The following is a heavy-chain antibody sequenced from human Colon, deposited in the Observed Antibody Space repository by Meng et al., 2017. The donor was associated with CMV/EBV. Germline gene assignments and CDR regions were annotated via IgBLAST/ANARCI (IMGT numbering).Heavy chain of an antibody. Sequence: GGSLRLSCAASGFSFSNNAMSWVRQAPGKGLQWVSGITGSGVTTLNADSVKGRFTISRDNSNNTLYVQMNSLRAEDTAVYYCAKVRRRGIDHWGQGTLVTVSS. CDR2: ITGSGVTT. CDR3: AKVRRRGIDH. D-gene: IGHD3-16*01. V-gene: IGHV3-23*01. J-gene: IGHJ4*02. CDR1: GFSFSNNA.